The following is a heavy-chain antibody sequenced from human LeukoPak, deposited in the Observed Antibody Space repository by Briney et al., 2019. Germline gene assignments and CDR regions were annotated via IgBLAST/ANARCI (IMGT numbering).Heavy chain of an antibody. V-gene: IGHV1-18*01. D-gene: IGHD2-2*01. CDR2: ISAYNGNT. CDR3: ARDRSSSKRNYYYYGMDV. J-gene: IGHJ6*02. Sequence: ASVTVSCKASGYTFTSYGISWVRQAPGQGLEWMGWISAYNGNTNYAQKLQGRVTVTTDTSTSTAYMELRSLRSDDTAVYYCARDRSSSKRNYYYYGMDVWGQGTTVTVSS. CDR1: GYTFTSYG.